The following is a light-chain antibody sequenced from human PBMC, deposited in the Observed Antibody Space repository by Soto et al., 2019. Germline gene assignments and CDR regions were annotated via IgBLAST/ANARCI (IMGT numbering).Light chain of an antibody. V-gene: IGKV1-39*01. CDR2: TAS. CDR3: QQSYSTTWT. CDR1: QSISTY. J-gene: IGKJ1*01. Sequence: DIQMTQSPSSLSASVGDRVTITCRASQSISTYLNWYQEKPGKAPKLLTYTASTLQSGVPSRFSGSGSGTDFTLTISSLQAEDFATYYCQQSYSTTWTFGQGTKVEIK.